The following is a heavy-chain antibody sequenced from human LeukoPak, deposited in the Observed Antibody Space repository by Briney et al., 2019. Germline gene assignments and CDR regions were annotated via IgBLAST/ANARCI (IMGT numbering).Heavy chain of an antibody. CDR1: GFTVNSNY. J-gene: IGHJ4*02. D-gene: IGHD6-19*01. CDR3: ATDSTTVPGRDY. V-gene: IGHV3-66*01. Sequence: GGSLRLSCASSGFTVNSNYMTWVRQAPGKGLEWVSVIYSGGDTFYADSVKGRFTISRDNSKNTLYLQMSNLRAEDTAVYYCATDSTTVPGRDYWGQGALVTVSS. CDR2: IYSGGDT.